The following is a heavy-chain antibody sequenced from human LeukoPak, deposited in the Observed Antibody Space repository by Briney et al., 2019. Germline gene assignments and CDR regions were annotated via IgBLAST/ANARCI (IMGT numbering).Heavy chain of an antibody. CDR3: ARVYDGYNSVDY. CDR1: GYTFTGYY. V-gene: IGHV1-2*02. D-gene: IGHD5-24*01. J-gene: IGHJ4*02. Sequence: GASVRVSCKASGYTFTGYYMHWVRQAPGQGLEWMGWINPNSGGTNYAQKFQGRVTMTRDTSISTAYVELSRLRSDDTAVYYCARVYDGYNSVDYWGQGTLVTVSS. CDR2: INPNSGGT.